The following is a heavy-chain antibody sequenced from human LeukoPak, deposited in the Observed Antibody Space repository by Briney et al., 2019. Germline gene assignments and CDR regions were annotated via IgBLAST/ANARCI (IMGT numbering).Heavy chain of an antibody. CDR1: GFTFSRYS. J-gene: IGHJ4*02. CDR2: IKQDGSEK. CDR3: TRDNYDDSL. D-gene: IGHD3-22*01. Sequence: PGGSLRLSCAASGFTFSRYSMNWVRQAPGKGLEWVANIKQDGSEKYYVDSVKGRFTISRDNAKNSLYLQMNSLRAEDTAVYYCTRDNYDDSLWGQGTLVTVSS. V-gene: IGHV3-7*01.